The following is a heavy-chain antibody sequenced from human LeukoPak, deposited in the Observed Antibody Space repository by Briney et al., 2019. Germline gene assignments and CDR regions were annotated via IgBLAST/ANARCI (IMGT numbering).Heavy chain of an antibody. J-gene: IGHJ4*02. Sequence: GGSLRLSCAASGFTFSSYAMSWVRQAPGKGLEWVSAISGSGGSTYYADSVKGRFTISRDNAKNSLYLQMNSLRDEDTAVYYCAGIQLWPIDYWGQGTLVTVSS. CDR3: AGIQLWPIDY. CDR1: GFTFSSYA. D-gene: IGHD5-18*01. V-gene: IGHV3-23*01. CDR2: ISGSGGST.